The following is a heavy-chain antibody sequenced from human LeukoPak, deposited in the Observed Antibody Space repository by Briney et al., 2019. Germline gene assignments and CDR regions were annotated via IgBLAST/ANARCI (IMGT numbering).Heavy chain of an antibody. CDR3: ARGGCSSTSCHYYYYGMDV. Sequence: SETLSLTCAVYGGSFSGYYWSWIRQPPGKGLEWIGEINHSGSTNYNPSLKSRVTISVDTSKNQFSLKLSSVTAADTAVYYCARGGCSSTSCHYYYYGMDVWGQGTTVTVSS. J-gene: IGHJ6*02. D-gene: IGHD2-2*01. CDR2: INHSGST. CDR1: GGSFSGYY. V-gene: IGHV4-34*01.